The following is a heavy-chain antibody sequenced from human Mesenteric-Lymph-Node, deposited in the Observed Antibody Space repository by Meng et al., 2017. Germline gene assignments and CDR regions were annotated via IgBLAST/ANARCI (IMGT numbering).Heavy chain of an antibody. J-gene: IGHJ4*01. V-gene: IGHV4-34*02. Sequence: QVRLQQRGAGLLQPSQTLSLTCVVYGGSFSDYYWHWIRHAPGKGLEWIGEINYRGTSHYNPSLKSRVTVSVDTSKNQFSLNLSSVTAADAAVYYCLLAVVDRTNTFNYWGHGTLVTVSS. CDR1: GGSFSDYY. CDR3: LLAVVDRTNTFNY. D-gene: IGHD2-15*01. CDR2: INYRGTS.